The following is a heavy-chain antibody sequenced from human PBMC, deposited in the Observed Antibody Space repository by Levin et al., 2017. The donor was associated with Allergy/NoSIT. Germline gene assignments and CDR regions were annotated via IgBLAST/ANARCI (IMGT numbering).Heavy chain of an antibody. V-gene: IGHV3-30*18. CDR1: GFTFSSYG. D-gene: IGHD6-13*01. CDR3: AKDRWGYSSPGAWQH. Sequence: GESLKISCAASGFTFSSYGMHWVRQAPGKGLEWVAVISYDGSNKYYADSVKGRFTISRDNSKNTLYLQMNSLRAEDTAVYYCAKDRWGYSSPGAWQHWGQGTLVTVSS. CDR2: ISYDGSNK. J-gene: IGHJ4*02.